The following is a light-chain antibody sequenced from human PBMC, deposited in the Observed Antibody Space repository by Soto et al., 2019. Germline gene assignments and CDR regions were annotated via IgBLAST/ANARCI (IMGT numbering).Light chain of an antibody. J-gene: IGLJ1*01. CDR2: EVN. CDR3: TSYAGGNNV. Sequence: QSVLPQPPSASGSPGQSVTISCTGTSSDVGGYNYVSWYQQYPGKVPKLMVYEVNKRPSGVPDRFSGSKSGNTASLTVSGLQADDEADYYCTSYAGGNNVFGTGTKLTVL. V-gene: IGLV2-8*01. CDR1: SSDVGGYNY.